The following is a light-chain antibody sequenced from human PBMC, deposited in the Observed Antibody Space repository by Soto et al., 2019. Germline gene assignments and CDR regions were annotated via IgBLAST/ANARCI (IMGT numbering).Light chain of an antibody. CDR1: QSVLYSSNNKNY. Sequence: DIVMTQSPDSLAVSLGERATINCKSSQSVLYSSNNKNYLAWYQQKPGQPPKLLIYWASTRESGVPDRFSGSGSGTDFTLTISSLQAEDVEVYSCQQYYSTPGTFGQGTKVEIK. V-gene: IGKV4-1*01. J-gene: IGKJ1*01. CDR3: QQYYSTPGT. CDR2: WAS.